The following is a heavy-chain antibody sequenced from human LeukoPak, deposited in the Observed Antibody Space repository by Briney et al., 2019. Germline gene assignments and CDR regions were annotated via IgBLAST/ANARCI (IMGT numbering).Heavy chain of an antibody. V-gene: IGHV3-48*04. D-gene: IGHD1-26*01. J-gene: IGHJ4*02. Sequence: GGSLRLSCAASGFTFSSYSMNWVRQAPGKGLEWVSYISSSSSTIYYADSVKGRFTISRDNSKNSLYLQMNRLRAEDTALYYCARRGYHDYSGFDYWGQGTLVTVSS. CDR1: GFTFSSYS. CDR3: ARRGYHDYSGFDY. CDR2: ISSSSSTI.